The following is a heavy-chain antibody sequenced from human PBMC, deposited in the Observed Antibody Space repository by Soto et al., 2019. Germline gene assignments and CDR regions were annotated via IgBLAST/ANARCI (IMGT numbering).Heavy chain of an antibody. J-gene: IGHJ5*02. Sequence: ASVKVSCKASGYTFTSYDINWVRQATGQGLEWMGWMNPNSGNTGYAQKFQGRVTMTRNASISTAYMELSSLRSEDTAVYYCARDTAIIGGFHPWGQGTLVTVSS. D-gene: IGHD5-18*01. V-gene: IGHV1-8*01. CDR1: GYTFTSYD. CDR2: MNPNSGNT. CDR3: ARDTAIIGGFHP.